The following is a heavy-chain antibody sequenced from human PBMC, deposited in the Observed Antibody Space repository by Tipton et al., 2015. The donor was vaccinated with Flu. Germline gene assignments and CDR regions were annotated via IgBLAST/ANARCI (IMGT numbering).Heavy chain of an antibody. CDR1: GFTFTNAW. Sequence: VQLVQSGGGLVKPGGSLRLSCAASGFTFTNAWMTWVRQAPGKGLEWVSGINWNGGTTGYADSVKGRFIISRDNAKNSLSLQMNSLRAEDTALYFCARDRTRLASPLDYWGQGTLVTVSS. D-gene: IGHD3-16*01. CDR3: ARDRTRLASPLDY. J-gene: IGHJ4*02. V-gene: IGHV3-20*04. CDR2: INWNGGTT.